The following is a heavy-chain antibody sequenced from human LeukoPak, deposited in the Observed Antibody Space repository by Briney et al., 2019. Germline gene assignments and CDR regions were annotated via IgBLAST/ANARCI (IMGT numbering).Heavy chain of an antibody. CDR3: GSGTVFVVITPQYFHY. V-gene: IGHV4-59*11. CDR1: PDSITTPY. J-gene: IGHJ4*02. D-gene: IGHD3-3*01. CDR2: VFYGGIT. Sequence: PSETLSLTCTVSPDSITTPYCHWIRQSPGKRLEWIGFVFYGGITNYNPSLKSRVTISLDTSKNQFSLKLTSVPAADTAVYYHGSGTVFVVITPQYFHYWGQGTRVTVSS.